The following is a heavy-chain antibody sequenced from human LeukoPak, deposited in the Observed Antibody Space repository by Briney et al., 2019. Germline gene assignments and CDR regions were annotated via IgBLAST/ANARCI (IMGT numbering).Heavy chain of an antibody. CDR3: ARSGYFWGLDS. D-gene: IGHD7-27*01. J-gene: IGHJ4*02. V-gene: IGHV1-2*02. CDR2: IYPNSGGT. Sequence: ASVKVSCKASGYTFTGYYMHWVRQAPGQGLEWMGWIYPNSGGTNYAQKFQGRVIMTRDTSTSTAYMELSSLKSDDTALYYCARSGYFWGLDSWGQGTLVTVSS. CDR1: GYTFTGYY.